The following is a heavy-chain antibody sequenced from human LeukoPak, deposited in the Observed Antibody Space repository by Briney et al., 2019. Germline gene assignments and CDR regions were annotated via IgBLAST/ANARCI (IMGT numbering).Heavy chain of an antibody. CDR2: IYTSGST. D-gene: IGHD3-22*01. CDR3: ATEDSSGYYFLNFDY. Sequence: PSETLSLTCTVSGGSISNYYWSWIRQPAGKGLEWIGRIYTSGSTNYNPSLKSRVTISVDTSKNQFSLKLSSVTAADTAVYYCATEDSSGYYFLNFDYWGQGTLVTVSS. V-gene: IGHV4-4*07. CDR1: GGSISNYY. J-gene: IGHJ4*02.